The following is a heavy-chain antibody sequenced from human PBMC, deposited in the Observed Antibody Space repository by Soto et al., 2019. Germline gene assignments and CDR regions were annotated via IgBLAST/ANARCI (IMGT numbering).Heavy chain of an antibody. Sequence: QITLKESGPTLVKPTQTLTLTCTFSGFSLSTSGVGVGWIRQPPGKALEWLALIYWDDDKRYSPSLKSSLTITKDTSKSQVVLTMTNMDPVDTATYYCAHLDTTSVFGVVITTHAFDIWGQGTMVTVSS. CDR1: GFSLSTSGVG. CDR2: IYWDDDK. CDR3: AHLDTTSVFGVVITTHAFDI. V-gene: IGHV2-5*02. J-gene: IGHJ3*02. D-gene: IGHD3-3*01.